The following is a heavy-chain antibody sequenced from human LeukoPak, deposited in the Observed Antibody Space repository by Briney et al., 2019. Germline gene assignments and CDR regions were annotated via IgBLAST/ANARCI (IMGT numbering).Heavy chain of an antibody. Sequence: SQTLSLTCAVSGGSISSGGYSWSWIRQPPGKGLEWIGEINHSGSTNYNPSLKSRVTISVDTSKSQFSLKLSSVTAADTAVYYCARGRGLGSSSNWYFDLWGRGTLVTVSS. CDR1: GGSISSGGYS. CDR3: ARGRGLGSSSNWYFDL. V-gene: IGHV4-30-2*01. CDR2: INHSGST. D-gene: IGHD6-6*01. J-gene: IGHJ2*01.